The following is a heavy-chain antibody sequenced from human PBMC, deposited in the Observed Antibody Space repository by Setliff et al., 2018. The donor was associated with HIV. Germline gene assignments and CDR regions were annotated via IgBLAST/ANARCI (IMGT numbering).Heavy chain of an antibody. V-gene: IGHV1-69*05. CDR3: ARESACSSTSCPKVLDY. D-gene: IGHD2-2*01. Sequence: SVKVSCKASGGTFGIYGISWVRQAPGQGLEWMGGTIPMFGTANYAQKFQGRVTITTDESTNTGYMGLSSLRSEDTAVYYCARESACSSTSCPKVLDYWGQGTLVTVSS. J-gene: IGHJ4*02. CDR1: GGTFGIYG. CDR2: TIPMFGTA.